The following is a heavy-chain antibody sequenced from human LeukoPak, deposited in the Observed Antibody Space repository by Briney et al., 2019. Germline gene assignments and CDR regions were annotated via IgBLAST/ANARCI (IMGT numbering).Heavy chain of an antibody. CDR3: AKDSVAAAGTAGLLDY. D-gene: IGHD6-13*01. Sequence: GGSLRLSCAASGFSVSSNYMSWVRQAPGKGLEWVSVMYSGGSTYYADSVQGRFTISRDSSKNALSLQMNSLRADDTAVYYCAKDSVAAAGTAGLLDYWGQGTLVTVSS. V-gene: IGHV3-53*05. CDR1: GFSVSSNY. J-gene: IGHJ4*02. CDR2: MYSGGST.